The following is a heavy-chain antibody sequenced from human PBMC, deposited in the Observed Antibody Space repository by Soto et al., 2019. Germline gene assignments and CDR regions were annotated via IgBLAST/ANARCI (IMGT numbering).Heavy chain of an antibody. CDR2: ISWNSGSI. CDR1: GFTFDDYA. D-gene: IGHD2-2*01. J-gene: IGHJ3*02. CDR3: AKDMLGYCSSTSCYGGITDAFDI. Sequence: GGSLRLSCAASGFTFDDYAMHWVRQAPGKGLEWVSGISWNSGSIGYADSVKGRFTISRDNAKNSLYLQMNSLRAEDTALYYCAKDMLGYCSSTSCYGGITDAFDIWGQGTMVTVSS. V-gene: IGHV3-9*01.